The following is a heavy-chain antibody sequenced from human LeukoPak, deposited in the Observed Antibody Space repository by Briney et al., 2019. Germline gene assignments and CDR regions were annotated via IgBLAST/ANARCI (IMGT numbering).Heavy chain of an antibody. V-gene: IGHV3-23*01. CDR3: AKAALNYYDSSGYSLDAFDI. J-gene: IGHJ3*02. Sequence: GGSLRLSCAASGFTFSSYAMSWVRQAPGKGLEWVSAISGSGGSTYYADSVKGRFTISRDNSKNTLYLQMNSLRAEDTAVYYCAKAALNYYDSSGYSLDAFDIWGQGTMVTVSS. CDR2: ISGSGGST. D-gene: IGHD3-22*01. CDR1: GFTFSSYA.